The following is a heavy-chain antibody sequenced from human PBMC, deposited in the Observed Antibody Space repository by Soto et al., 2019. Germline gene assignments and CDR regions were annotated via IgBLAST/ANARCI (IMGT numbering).Heavy chain of an antibody. D-gene: IGHD1-1*01. CDR3: ARGRYGDY. Sequence: QVHLVQSGAEVKKPGASVKVSCKGSGYTFTSYGITWVRQAPGQGLEWMGWISAHNGNTDYAQKLQGRVTVTRDTSTSTAYMERRSLRSYDTAVYYCARGRYGDYWGQGALVTVSS. CDR1: GYTFTSYG. V-gene: IGHV1-18*01. J-gene: IGHJ4*02. CDR2: ISAHNGNT.